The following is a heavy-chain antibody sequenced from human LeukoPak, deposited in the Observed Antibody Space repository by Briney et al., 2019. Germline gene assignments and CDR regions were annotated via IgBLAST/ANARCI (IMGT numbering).Heavy chain of an antibody. Sequence: PGGSLRLSCAASGFTFSTYGMHWVRQAPGERLEWVAVTWYDGSYKYCGDSVKGRFTISRDNSKNTLYLQMASLRVEDTAVYYCARGRAVTSFDYWGQGTLVTVSS. V-gene: IGHV3-33*01. D-gene: IGHD4-17*01. CDR1: GFTFSTYG. J-gene: IGHJ4*02. CDR3: ARGRAVTSFDY. CDR2: TWYDGSYK.